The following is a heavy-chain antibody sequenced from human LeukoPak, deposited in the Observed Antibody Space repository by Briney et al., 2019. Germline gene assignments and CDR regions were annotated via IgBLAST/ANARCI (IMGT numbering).Heavy chain of an antibody. Sequence: PGGSLRLSCAASGFTFSSYSMNWVRQAPGKGLEWVANIKQDGSEKYYVDSVKGRFTISRDNAKNSLYLQMNSLRAEDTAVYYCAREGSSSWYVRHYWGQGTLVTVSS. CDR1: GFTFSSYS. V-gene: IGHV3-7*01. CDR3: AREGSSSWYVRHY. D-gene: IGHD6-13*01. J-gene: IGHJ4*02. CDR2: IKQDGSEK.